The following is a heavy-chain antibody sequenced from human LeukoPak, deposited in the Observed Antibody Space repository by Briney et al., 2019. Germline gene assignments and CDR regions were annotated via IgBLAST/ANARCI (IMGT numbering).Heavy chain of an antibody. CDR2: LYTSGST. D-gene: IGHD3-10*01. CDR3: ARETYYYASGSYSDYYAMDV. J-gene: IGHJ6*02. V-gene: IGHV4-4*07. CDR1: GFTFSDYY. Sequence: GSLRLSCAASGFTFSDYYMSWIRQAPGKGLEWIGRLYTSGSTNYNPSLKSRVTMSVDTSKSQFSLKLDSVTAADTAVYYCARETYYYASGSYSDYYAMDVWGQGTTVTVSS.